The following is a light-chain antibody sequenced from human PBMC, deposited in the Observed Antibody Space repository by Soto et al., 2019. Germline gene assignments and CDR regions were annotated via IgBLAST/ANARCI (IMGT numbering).Light chain of an antibody. CDR3: HSAGPSGPFSWV. J-gene: IGLJ3*02. Sequence: SYELTQPPSVSVSPGQTARSTCSGDTLPKKYVYWYQKKAGQAPLLVVYKDDERPSGIPERFSGSSSGSTVTLTISGVQAGDEADYYCHSAGPSGPFSWVFGGGTKLTVL. CDR2: KDD. V-gene: IGLV3-25*02. CDR1: TLPKKY.